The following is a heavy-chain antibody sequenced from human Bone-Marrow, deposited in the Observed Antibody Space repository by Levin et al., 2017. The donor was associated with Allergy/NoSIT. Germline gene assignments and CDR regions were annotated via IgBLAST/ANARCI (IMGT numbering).Heavy chain of an antibody. V-gene: IGHV4-59*11. CDR1: GGSISSHY. CDR3: ARGSGGASAYDY. J-gene: IGHJ4*02. D-gene: IGHD3-16*01. CDR2: IYYSGST. Sequence: PGGSLRLSCTVSGGSISSHYWSWIRQPPGKGLEWIGYIYYSGSTNYNPSLNSRVTISVDTSKNQFSLKLSSVTAADTAIYYCARGSGGASAYDYWGQGTLVTVSS.